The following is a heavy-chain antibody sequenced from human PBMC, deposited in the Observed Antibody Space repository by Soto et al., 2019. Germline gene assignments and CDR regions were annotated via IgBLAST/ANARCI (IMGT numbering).Heavy chain of an antibody. D-gene: IGHD2-2*01. V-gene: IGHV4-39*01. CDR1: GGSISSSSYY. CDR2: IYYSGST. CDR3: ARRSVVPAAASRDY. J-gene: IGHJ4*02. Sequence: PSETLSLNCTVSGGSISSSSYYRGWIRQPPGKGLEWIGSIYYSGSTYYNPSLKSRVTISVDTSKNQFSLKLSSVTAADTAVYYCARRSVVPAAASRDYWGQGTLVTVSS.